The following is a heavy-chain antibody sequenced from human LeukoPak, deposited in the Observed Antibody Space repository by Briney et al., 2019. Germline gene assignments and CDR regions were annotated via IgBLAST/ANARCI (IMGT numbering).Heavy chain of an antibody. Sequence: GSLRLSCAASGFTFSSYWMSWVRQVPGKGLEWVANIKQDGSEKYYVDSVKGRFTISRDNAKNSLYLQMNSLRAEDTAVYYCARAGRGYYGSGRLDYWGQGTLVTVSS. CDR2: IKQDGSEK. CDR1: GFTFSSYW. V-gene: IGHV3-7*01. CDR3: ARAGRGYYGSGRLDY. J-gene: IGHJ4*02. D-gene: IGHD3-10*01.